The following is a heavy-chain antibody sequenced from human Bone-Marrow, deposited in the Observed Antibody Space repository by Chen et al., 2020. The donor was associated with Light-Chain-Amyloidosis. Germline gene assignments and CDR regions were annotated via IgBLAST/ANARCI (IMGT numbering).Heavy chain of an antibody. J-gene: IGHJ4*02. CDR3: ARRGDGYNFDY. D-gene: IGHD5-12*01. Sequence: QVQLQESGPGLVKPSETLSLTCSVSGGSISIYYWSWIRQPPGKGLEWIGYIYSSRNSNYNPSLKSRVTISIDTSKNQFSLKLSSVTAADTAVYYCARRGDGYNFDYWGQGTLVTVSS. CDR2: IYSSRNS. V-gene: IGHV4-59*08. CDR1: GGSISIYY.